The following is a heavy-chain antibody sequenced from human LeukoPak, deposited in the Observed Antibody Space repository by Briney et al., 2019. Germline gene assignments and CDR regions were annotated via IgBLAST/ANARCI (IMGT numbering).Heavy chain of an antibody. CDR1: GFIFSDYY. CDR2: ISSSGSNI. D-gene: IGHD2-8*02. V-gene: IGHV3-11*04. J-gene: IGHJ4*02. CDR3: VREGYSTGQFDY. Sequence: PGGSLRLSCAASGFIFSDYYMTWIRQAPGKGLEWVPHISSSGSNIHHADSVKGRFTISRDNAKNSLYLQMNSLRAEDTAAYYCVREGYSTGQFDYWGQGTLVTVSS.